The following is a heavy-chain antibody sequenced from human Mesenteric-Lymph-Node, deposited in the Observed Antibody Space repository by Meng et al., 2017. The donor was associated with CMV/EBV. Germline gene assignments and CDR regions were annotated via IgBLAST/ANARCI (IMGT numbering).Heavy chain of an antibody. J-gene: IGHJ6*02. CDR2: IRSKANNYAT. Sequence: GGSLRLSCAASGFSLSGSAMHWVRQASGNGLEWVGRIRSKANNYATAYAASVKGRFTISRDDSKNTAYLQMNSLKTEDTAVYYCTRRGTTVFNYAMDVWGQGTTVTVSS. CDR3: TRRGTTVFNYAMDV. V-gene: IGHV3-73*01. D-gene: IGHD4-11*01. CDR1: GFSLSGSA.